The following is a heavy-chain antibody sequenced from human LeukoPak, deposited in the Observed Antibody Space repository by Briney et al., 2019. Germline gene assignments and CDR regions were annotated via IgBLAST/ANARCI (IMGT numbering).Heavy chain of an antibody. CDR2: INPNSGGT. D-gene: IGHD3-22*01. J-gene: IGHJ4*02. Sequence: APVKVSCKASGYTFTGYYMHWVRQAPGQGLEWMGWINPNSGGTNYAQKFQGRVTMTRDTSISTAYMELSRLRSDDTAVYYCARENRSGRPYDYWGQGTLVTVSS. V-gene: IGHV1-2*02. CDR1: GYTFTGYY. CDR3: ARENRSGRPYDY.